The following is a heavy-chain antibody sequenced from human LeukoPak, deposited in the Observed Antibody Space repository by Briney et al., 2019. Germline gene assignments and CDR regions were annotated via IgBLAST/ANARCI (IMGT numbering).Heavy chain of an antibody. CDR1: GYTFTSYG. Sequence: ASVEVSCKASGYTFTSYGISWVRQAPGQGLEWMGWISAYNGNTNYAQKLQGRVTMTTDTSTSTAYMELRSLRSDDTAVYYCARGSRYYDSSGSEIDYWGQGTLVTVSS. CDR2: ISAYNGNT. J-gene: IGHJ4*02. D-gene: IGHD3-22*01. CDR3: ARGSRYYDSSGSEIDY. V-gene: IGHV1-18*01.